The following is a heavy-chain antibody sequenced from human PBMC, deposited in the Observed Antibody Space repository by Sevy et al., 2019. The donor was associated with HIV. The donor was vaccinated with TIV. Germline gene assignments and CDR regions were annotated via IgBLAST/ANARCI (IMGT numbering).Heavy chain of an antibody. CDR1: GITFSNAW. D-gene: IGHD3-3*01. V-gene: IGHV3-15*01. CDR2: IKSKTDGGTT. Sequence: GGSLRLSCAASGITFSNAWMSWVRQAPGKGLEWVGRIKSKTDGGTTDYAAPVKGRFTISRDDSKNTLYLQMNSLKTEDTAVYYCTLRITIFGVVRDYWGQGTLVTVSS. CDR3: TLRITIFGVVRDY. J-gene: IGHJ4*02.